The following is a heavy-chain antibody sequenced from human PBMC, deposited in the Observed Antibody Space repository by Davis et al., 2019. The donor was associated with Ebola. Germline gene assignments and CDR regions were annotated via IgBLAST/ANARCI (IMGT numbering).Heavy chain of an antibody. D-gene: IGHD4-11*01. V-gene: IGHV3-73*01. J-gene: IGHJ4*02. CDR1: GFTFSSYS. CDR2: IRSKANSYAT. Sequence: GGSLRLSCAASGFTFSSYSMNWVRQASGKGLEWVGRIRSKANSYATAYAASVKGRFTISRDDSKNTAYLQMNSLKTEDTAVYYCTTTTTVFDYWGQGTLVTVSS. CDR3: TTTTTVFDY.